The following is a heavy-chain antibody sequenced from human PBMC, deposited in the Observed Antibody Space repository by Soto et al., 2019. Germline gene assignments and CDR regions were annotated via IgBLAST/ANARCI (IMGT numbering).Heavy chain of an antibody. CDR3: ARVNYGSGRYQEGASYYGMDV. Sequence: QVQLVQSGAEVKKPGSSVKVSCKASGGTFSSYAISWVRQAPGQGLEWMGGIIPIFGTANYAQKFQGRVTITADESTSTAYMELSSLRSEDTAVYYCARVNYGSGRYQEGASYYGMDVWGQGTTVTVSS. CDR2: IIPIFGTA. J-gene: IGHJ6*02. V-gene: IGHV1-69*01. D-gene: IGHD3-10*01. CDR1: GGTFSSYA.